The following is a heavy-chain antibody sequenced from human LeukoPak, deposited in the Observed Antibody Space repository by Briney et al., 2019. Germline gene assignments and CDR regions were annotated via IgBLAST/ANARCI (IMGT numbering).Heavy chain of an antibody. CDR3: ARGIAAAGTLDFDY. V-gene: IGHV4-4*07. CDR1: GGSISSFY. Sequence: SGTLFLTCTVSGGSISSFYWGLIRQPHGEGLGWIGGIYTSGSTNYNPSLKSRVTMSVDTSKNQFSLKLSSVTAADTAVYYCARGIAAAGTLDFDYWGQGTLVTVSS. D-gene: IGHD6-13*01. J-gene: IGHJ4*02. CDR2: IYTSGST.